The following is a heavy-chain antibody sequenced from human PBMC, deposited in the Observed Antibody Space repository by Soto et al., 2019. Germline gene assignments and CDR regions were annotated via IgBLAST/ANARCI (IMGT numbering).Heavy chain of an antibody. Sequence: QVQLVQSGAEVKKPGASVKVSCKASGYTFTSYYMHWVRQAPGQELEWVGIINPTGGSTTYAQKLQGRVTMTRDTSTSTVYMELSSLRSDDTAVYYCARGEYLSTFGMDLWGQGTTVTVSS. CDR1: GYTFTSYY. J-gene: IGHJ6*02. CDR2: INPTGGST. D-gene: IGHD3-16*01. V-gene: IGHV1-46*04. CDR3: ARGEYLSTFGMDL.